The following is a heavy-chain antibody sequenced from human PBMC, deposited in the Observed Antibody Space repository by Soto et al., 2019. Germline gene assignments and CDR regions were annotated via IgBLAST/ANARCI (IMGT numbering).Heavy chain of an antibody. J-gene: IGHJ6*02. CDR1: GYTLSNFD. Sequence: QVQLVQSGAEVKKPGASVKVSCKASGYTLSNFDISWVRQAPGQGLEWMAWISGHNGNTNFAQKFQGRVRLTADTSVSTACMELRSLRSDDTGLYFCARFNLPNSGGNYYYDIEVCGQGTTVTVSS. V-gene: IGHV1-18*04. CDR3: ARFNLPNSGGNYYYDIEV. CDR2: ISGHNGNT. D-gene: IGHD3-10*01.